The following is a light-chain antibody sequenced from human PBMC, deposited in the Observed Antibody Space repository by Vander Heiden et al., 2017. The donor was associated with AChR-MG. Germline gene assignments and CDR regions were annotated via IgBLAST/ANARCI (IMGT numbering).Light chain of an antibody. CDR2: QDN. CDR1: RLSNKY. V-gene: IGLV3-1*01. J-gene: IGLJ1*01. Sequence: SYDLTQSLSVSVSLGQTATITCSGERLSNKYTSWYHLRPGQSPVLVIFQDNLRPSGIPERFSGSNSGNTATLTISGTQSMDDGDYYCQVWDNDTDVFGTGTKVTV. CDR3: QVWDNDTDV.